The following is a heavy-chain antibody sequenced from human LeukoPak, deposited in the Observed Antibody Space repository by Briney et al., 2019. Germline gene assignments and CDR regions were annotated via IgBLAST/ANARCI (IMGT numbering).Heavy chain of an antibody. J-gene: IGHJ6*02. V-gene: IGHV4-30-4*01. CDR2: IYYSGST. D-gene: IGHD1-26*01. CDR1: GGSISRGDYY. CDR3: ARGGAATDYYGMDV. Sequence: SQTLSLTCTVSGGSISRGDYYWRWIRQPPGKGLEWIGYIYYSGSTYYNPSLKSRVTISVDTSKNPFSLKLSSVTAADTAVYYCARGGAATDYYGMDVWGQGTTVTVSS.